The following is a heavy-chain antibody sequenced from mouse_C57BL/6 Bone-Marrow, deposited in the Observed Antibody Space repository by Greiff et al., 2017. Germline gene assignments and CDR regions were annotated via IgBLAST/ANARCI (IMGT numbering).Heavy chain of an antibody. CDR2: IFPGSGST. CDR3: ARVSYYGAYWYFDV. V-gene: IGHV1-75*01. D-gene: IGHD1-1*01. CDR1: GYTFTDYY. J-gene: IGHJ1*03. Sequence: QVQLQQPGAELVKPGASVKISCKASGYTFTDYYINWVKQRPGQGLEWIGWIFPGSGSTYYNEKFKGKATLTVDKSSSTAYMLLSSLTSEDSAVYFCARVSYYGAYWYFDVWGTGTTVTVSS.